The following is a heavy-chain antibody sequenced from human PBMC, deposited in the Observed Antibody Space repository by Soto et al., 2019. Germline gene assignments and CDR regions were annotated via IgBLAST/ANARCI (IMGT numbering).Heavy chain of an antibody. D-gene: IGHD2-2*01. CDR3: TRRASSSFYHFDF. CDR1: GYRFIAYW. CDR2: SDPSDSYV. Sequence: PLASQKVSWPAFGYRFIAYWISWTSHMPGKGLEWRATSDPSDSYVDYSPSFRGHVTFSVDRSITTVYLQWNSLKASDSAMYFCTRRASSSFYHFDFWGQGALVTVSS. V-gene: IGHV5-10-1*01. J-gene: IGHJ4*01.